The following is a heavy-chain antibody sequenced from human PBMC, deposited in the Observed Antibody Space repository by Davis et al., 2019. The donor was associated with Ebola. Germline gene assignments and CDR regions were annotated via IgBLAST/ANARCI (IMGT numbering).Heavy chain of an antibody. J-gene: IGHJ4*02. CDR3: ARAPTTYYDILTGYFSPPRV. CDR1: GGSFSGYY. D-gene: IGHD3-9*01. Sequence: SETLSLTCTVYGGSFSGYYWSWIRQPPGKGLEWIGEINHSGSTNYNPSLKSRVTMSVDTSKNQFSLKLSSVTAADTAVYYCARAPTTYYDILTGYFSPPRVWGQGTLVTVSS. CDR2: INHSGST. V-gene: IGHV4-34*01.